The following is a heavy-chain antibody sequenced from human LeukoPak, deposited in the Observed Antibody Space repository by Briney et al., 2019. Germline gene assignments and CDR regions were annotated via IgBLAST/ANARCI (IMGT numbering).Heavy chain of an antibody. CDR2: ISAYNGNT. Sequence: ASVKVSCKASGYTFTSYGISWVRQAPGQGLEWMGWISAYNGNTNYAQKLQGRVTMTTDTSTSTAYMELRSLRSDDTAVYYCAGDFQLESTTGGESFDYWGQGTLVTVSS. V-gene: IGHV1-18*01. D-gene: IGHD1-1*01. CDR3: AGDFQLESTTGGESFDY. J-gene: IGHJ4*02. CDR1: GYTFTSYG.